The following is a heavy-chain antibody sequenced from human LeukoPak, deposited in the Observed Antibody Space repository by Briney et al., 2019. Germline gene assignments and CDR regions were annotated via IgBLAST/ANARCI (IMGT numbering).Heavy chain of an antibody. CDR2: IIPIFGTA. J-gene: IGHJ6*04. Sequence: SVKVSCKASGGTFSSYAISWVRQAPGQGLEWMGGIIPIFGTANYAQKFQGRVTITADKSTSTAYMELSSLRSEDTVVYFRQKTAYEILTHYYYYGMDVWGKGTTVTVSS. D-gene: IGHD3-9*01. CDR1: GGTFSSYA. V-gene: IGHV1-69*06. CDR3: QKTAYEILTHYYYYGMDV.